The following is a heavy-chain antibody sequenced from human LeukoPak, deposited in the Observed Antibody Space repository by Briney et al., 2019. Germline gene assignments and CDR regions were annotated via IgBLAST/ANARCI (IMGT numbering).Heavy chain of an antibody. CDR3: ARAPLGYCSGGSCYEDHDY. D-gene: IGHD2-15*01. Sequence: SETLSLTCAVYGGSFSGYYWSWIRQPPGKGLEWIGEINHSGSTNYNPSLKSRVTISVDTSKNQFSLKLSSVTAADTAVYYCARAPLGYCSGGSCYEDHDYWGQGTLVTVSS. V-gene: IGHV4-34*01. CDR1: GGSFSGYY. CDR2: INHSGST. J-gene: IGHJ4*02.